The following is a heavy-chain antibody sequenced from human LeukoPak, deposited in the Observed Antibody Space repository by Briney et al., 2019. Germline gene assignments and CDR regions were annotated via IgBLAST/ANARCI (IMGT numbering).Heavy chain of an antibody. Sequence: SETLSLTCTVSGGSISSYYWSWIRQPPGKGLEWIGYIYYSGSTNYNPSLKSRVTISVDTSKNQFSLKLSSVTAADTAVYYCARFVRYSSSWFSNQFDYWGQGTLVTVSS. D-gene: IGHD6-13*01. J-gene: IGHJ4*02. V-gene: IGHV4-59*01. CDR3: ARFVRYSSSWFSNQFDY. CDR2: IYYSGST. CDR1: GGSISSYY.